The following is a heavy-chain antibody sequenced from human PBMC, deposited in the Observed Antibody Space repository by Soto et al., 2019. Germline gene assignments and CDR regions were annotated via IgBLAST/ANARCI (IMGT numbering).Heavy chain of an antibody. D-gene: IGHD3-3*01. J-gene: IGHJ6*02. CDR3: TRRRILRFLKWSPYGLDV. V-gene: IGHV5-10-1*01. CDR2: IDPVDSQT. CDR1: GFSYSSYW. Sequence: GESLKISCKGSGFSYSSYWITCVRHTPGKGLEWVGMIDPVDSQTKYGPSFEGHVTISADKSISTAYLEWNSLKASDTAIYYCTRRRILRFLKWSPYGLDVWGQGTTVT.